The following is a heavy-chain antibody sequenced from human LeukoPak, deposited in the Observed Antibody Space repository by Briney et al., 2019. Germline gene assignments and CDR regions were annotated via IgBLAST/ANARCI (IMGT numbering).Heavy chain of an antibody. CDR1: GLTFSNYN. J-gene: IGHJ3*02. V-gene: IGHV3-48*01. CDR3: AREGIQLHDAFDI. D-gene: IGHD5-18*01. CDR2: ISSSSSSI. Sequence: GGSLRLSCGASGLTFSNYNMNWVRQAPGKGLEWVSYISSSSSSIYYADSVKGRFTVSRDNAKNSLYLQMNSLRAEDTAVYYCAREGIQLHDAFDIWGQGTMVTVSS.